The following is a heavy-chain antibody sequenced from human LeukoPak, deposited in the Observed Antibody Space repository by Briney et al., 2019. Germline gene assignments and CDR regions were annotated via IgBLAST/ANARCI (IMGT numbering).Heavy chain of an antibody. V-gene: IGHV3-9*01. CDR3: AKGLVIRYYYYGMDV. CDR1: GFTFDDYA. J-gene: IGHJ6*02. D-gene: IGHD3-9*01. Sequence: PGGSLRLSCAASGFTFDDYAMHWVRQAPGKGLEWVSGISWNSGGIGYADSVKGRFTISRDNAKNSLYLQMNSLRAEDTALYYCAKGLVIRYYYYGMDVWGQGTTVTVSS. CDR2: ISWNSGGI.